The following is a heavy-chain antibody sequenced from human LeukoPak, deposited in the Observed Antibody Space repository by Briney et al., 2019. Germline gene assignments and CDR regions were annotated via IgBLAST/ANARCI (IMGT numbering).Heavy chain of an antibody. CDR3: AREGRPPSGWLYNYDSSGYYSDGSFDY. Sequence: ASVKVSCKASGYTFTSYGISWVRQAPGQGIEWMGWISAYNGNTNYSQKLHGRVTMATDTSKSTAYMELRSLRSDDTVVYYCAREGRPPSGWLYNYDSSGYYSDGSFDYWGQGTLVTVSS. CDR2: ISAYNGNT. CDR1: GYTFTSYG. D-gene: IGHD3-22*01. J-gene: IGHJ4*02. V-gene: IGHV1-18*01.